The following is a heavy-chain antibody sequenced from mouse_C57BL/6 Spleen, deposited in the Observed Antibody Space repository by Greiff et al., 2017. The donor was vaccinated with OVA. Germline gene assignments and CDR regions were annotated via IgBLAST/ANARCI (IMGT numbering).Heavy chain of an antibody. CDR1: GYTFTNYW. CDR2: IYPGGGYT. J-gene: IGHJ4*01. Sequence: QVPLQQSGAELVRPGTSVKMSCKASGYTFTNYWIGWAKQRPGHGLEWIGDIYPGGGYTNYNEKFKGKATLTADKSSSTAYMQFSSLTSEDSAIYYCARSYYYGSSPYAMDYWGQGTSVTVSS. D-gene: IGHD1-1*01. CDR3: ARSYYYGSSPYAMDY. V-gene: IGHV1-63*01.